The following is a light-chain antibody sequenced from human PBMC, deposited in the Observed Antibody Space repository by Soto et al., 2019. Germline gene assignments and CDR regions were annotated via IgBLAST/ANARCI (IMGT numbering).Light chain of an antibody. Sequence: QSVLTQPPSASGSPGQSVTISCTGTSSDVGKYDYVSWYQQPPGTAPKLMIYEVSKRPSGVPDRFSGSKSGNTASLTISGLQAADEADYYCSLYTSENAYVFGTGTKVTV. CDR3: SLYTSENAYV. CDR1: SSDVGKYDY. V-gene: IGLV2-18*01. CDR2: EVS. J-gene: IGLJ1*01.